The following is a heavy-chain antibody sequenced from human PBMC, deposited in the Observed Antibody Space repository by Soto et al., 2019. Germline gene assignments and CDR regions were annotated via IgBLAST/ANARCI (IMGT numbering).Heavy chain of an antibody. CDR1: GYAFTSYG. J-gene: IGHJ3*02. V-gene: IGHV1-18*04. Sequence: GASVKVYFKASGYAFTSYGVSWVRQAPGQGLEWMGWISAYNGNTNYAQKLQGRVTMTTDTSTSTAYMELRSLRSDDTAVYYCARDYYDSSGYWLDAFDIWGQGTMVTVSS. D-gene: IGHD3-22*01. CDR2: ISAYNGNT. CDR3: ARDYYDSSGYWLDAFDI.